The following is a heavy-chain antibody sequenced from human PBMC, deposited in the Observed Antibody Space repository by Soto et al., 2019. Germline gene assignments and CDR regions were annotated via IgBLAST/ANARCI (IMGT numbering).Heavy chain of an antibody. CDR2: IVVGSGNT. Sequence: QMPLVQSGPEVKKPGTSVKVSCKASGFTFTSSAVQWVRQARGQRLEWIGWIVVGSGNTNYAQKFQERVTITRDMSTSTAYMELSSLRSEDTAVYYCAAPGGGVTTAQFDYWGQGTLVTVSS. J-gene: IGHJ4*02. D-gene: IGHD4-17*01. CDR3: AAPGGGVTTAQFDY. CDR1: GFTFTSSA. V-gene: IGHV1-58*01.